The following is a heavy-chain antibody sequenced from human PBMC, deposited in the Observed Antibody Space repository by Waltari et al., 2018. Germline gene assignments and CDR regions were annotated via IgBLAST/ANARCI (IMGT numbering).Heavy chain of an antibody. CDR3: AKAPGSGYYDEEYFDY. V-gene: IGHV3-30*18. CDR1: GFTFSSSG. D-gene: IGHD3-22*01. CDR2: ISYDGSNK. J-gene: IGHJ4*02. Sequence: QVQLVESGGGVVQPGRSLRLSCAASGFTFSSSGMHWVRQAPGKGLEWVAVISYDGSNKYYADSVKGRFTISRDNSKNTLYLQMNSLRAEDTAVYYCAKAPGSGYYDEEYFDYWGQGTLVTVSS.